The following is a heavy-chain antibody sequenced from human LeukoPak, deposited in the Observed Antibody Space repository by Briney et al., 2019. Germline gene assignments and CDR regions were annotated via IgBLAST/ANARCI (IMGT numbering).Heavy chain of an antibody. Sequence: GGSLRLSCAASGFTFSSNWMSWVRQAPGKGLEWVANIKQDGSEKYYVDSVKGRFTISRDNAKNSLYLQMNSLRAEDTAVYYCARGPAGWARPNAFDIWGQGTMVTASS. J-gene: IGHJ3*02. V-gene: IGHV3-7*04. D-gene: IGHD3-16*01. CDR1: GFTFSSNW. CDR2: IKQDGSEK. CDR3: ARGPAGWARPNAFDI.